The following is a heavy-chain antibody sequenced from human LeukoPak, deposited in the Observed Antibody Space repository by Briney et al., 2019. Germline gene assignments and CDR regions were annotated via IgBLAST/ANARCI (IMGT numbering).Heavy chain of an antibody. D-gene: IGHD6-13*01. CDR1: GGSTSSYY. CDR2: IYYSGST. J-gene: IGHJ4*02. Sequence: SQTLSLTCTVSGGSTSSYYWSWIRQPPGKGLEWIGYIYYSGSTNYNPSLKSRVTISVDTSKNQFSLKLTSVTAADTAVYYCARVGYSSSWSGRPTFDYWGQGTLVTVSS. V-gene: IGHV4-59*12. CDR3: ARVGYSSSWSGRPTFDY.